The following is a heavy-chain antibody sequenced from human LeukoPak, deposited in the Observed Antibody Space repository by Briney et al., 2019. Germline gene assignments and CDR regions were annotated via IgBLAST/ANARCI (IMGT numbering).Heavy chain of an antibody. Sequence: PSETLSLTCTVSGGSISSNDYYWDWLRQPPGMGLEYIGSIYYSGSTYYNPSLKSRVTISVDTSKNQFSLKLSSVTAADTAVYYCARDRGHIVVVTATQTFDYWGQGTLVTVSS. J-gene: IGHJ4*02. CDR3: ARDRGHIVVVTATQTFDY. V-gene: IGHV4-39*07. D-gene: IGHD2-21*02. CDR1: GGSISSNDYY. CDR2: IYYSGST.